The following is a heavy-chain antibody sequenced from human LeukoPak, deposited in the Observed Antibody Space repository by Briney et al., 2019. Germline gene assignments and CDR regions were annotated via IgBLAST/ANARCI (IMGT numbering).Heavy chain of an antibody. CDR2: MNPNSGNT. CDR3: ATSRYSSILNDY. D-gene: IGHD6-13*01. J-gene: IGHJ4*02. V-gene: IGHV1-8*02. CDR1: GGTFSSYA. Sequence: GSSVKVSCKASGGTFSSYAINWVRQATGQGLEWMGWMNPNSGNTGYAQKFQGRVTMTRNTSISTAYMELSSLRSEDTAVYYCATSRYSSILNDYWGQGTLVTVSS.